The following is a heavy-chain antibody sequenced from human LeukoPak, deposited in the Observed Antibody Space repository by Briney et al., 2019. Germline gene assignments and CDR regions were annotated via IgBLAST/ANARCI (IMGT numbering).Heavy chain of an antibody. Sequence: GGSLRLSCAASGFTFSSYSMSWVRQAPGKGLEWVSSISSSSSYIYYADSVKGRFTISRDNAKNSLYLQMNSLRAEDTAVYYCARRTGTYYYDSSGYYNDYWGQGTLVTVSS. J-gene: IGHJ4*02. D-gene: IGHD3-22*01. V-gene: IGHV3-21*01. CDR3: ARRTGTYYYDSSGYYNDY. CDR1: GFTFSSYS. CDR2: ISSSSSYI.